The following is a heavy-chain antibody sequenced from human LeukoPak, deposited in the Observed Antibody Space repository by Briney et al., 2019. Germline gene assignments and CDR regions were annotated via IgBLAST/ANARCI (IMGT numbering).Heavy chain of an antibody. CDR3: ARRSAVGYYDSSGRDAFDI. D-gene: IGHD3-22*01. J-gene: IGHJ3*02. CDR1: GYSFTSYW. Sequence: GESLKISYKGSGYSFTSYWIGWVRQMPGKGLEWMGIIYPGDSDTRYSPSFQGQVTISADKSTSAAYLQWSSLKASDTAMYYCARRSAVGYYDSSGRDAFDIWGQGTMATVSS. CDR2: IYPGDSDT. V-gene: IGHV5-51*01.